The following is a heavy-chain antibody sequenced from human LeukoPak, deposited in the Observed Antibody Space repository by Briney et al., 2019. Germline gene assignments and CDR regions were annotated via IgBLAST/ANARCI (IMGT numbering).Heavy chain of an antibody. V-gene: IGHV1-69*05. J-gene: IGHJ6*03. CDR3: ARGVSGYQGYYNMDV. CDR1: GGTFSSYA. CDR2: IIPIFGTA. D-gene: IGHD3-22*01. Sequence: ASVKVSCKASGGTFSSYAINWVLQAPGQGLEWVGRIIPIFGTANYAQKFQGRVTITTDESTSTAYMELSSLRSEDTAVYYCARGVSGYQGYYNMDVWDKGTTVTVSS.